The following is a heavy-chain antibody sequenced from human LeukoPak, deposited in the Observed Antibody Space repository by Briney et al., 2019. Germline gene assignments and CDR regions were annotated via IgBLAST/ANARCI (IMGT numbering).Heavy chain of an antibody. CDR2: IYYSGST. CDR1: GGSISIGDYY. V-gene: IGHV4-30-4*01. J-gene: IGHJ4*02. Sequence: SQTLSLTCTVSGGSISIGDYYWSWIRQPPGKGLEWIGYIYYSGSTYYNPSLKSRVTISVDTSKNQFSLKLSSVTAADTAVYYCARESPHYYDSSGYNYFDYWGQGTLVTVSS. CDR3: ARESPHYYDSSGYNYFDY. D-gene: IGHD3-22*01.